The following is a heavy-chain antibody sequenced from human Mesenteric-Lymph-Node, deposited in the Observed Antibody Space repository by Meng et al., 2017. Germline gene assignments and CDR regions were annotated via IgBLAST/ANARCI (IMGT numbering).Heavy chain of an antibody. CDR1: GFSFRTFG. J-gene: IGHJ6*02. Sequence: GESLKISCEASGFSFRTFGMHWVRQSPVKGLEWVALIWYDGSVEHYADSVKGRFIISRDNSRNTLFLQMNSLRVEDTAVYYCAREGRSTYRNGGYMDVWGQGTTGTGAS. CDR3: AREGRSTYRNGGYMDV. CDR2: IWYDGSVE. V-gene: IGHV3-33*08. D-gene: IGHD3-16*02.